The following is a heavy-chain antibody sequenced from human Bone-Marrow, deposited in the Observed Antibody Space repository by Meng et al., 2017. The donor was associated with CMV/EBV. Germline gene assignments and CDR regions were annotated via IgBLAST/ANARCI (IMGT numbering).Heavy chain of an antibody. CDR3: AREGRWLQCIDF. V-gene: IGHV1-2*02. Sequence: CKAPGYSFTGYYMHWVRQAPGQGLEWMGWINPNSGDTNSAQKFQGRVTMTRDTSISTAYMELSRLRSDDTAMYYCAREGRWLQCIDFWGQGTLVTVSS. CDR1: GYSFTGYY. CDR2: INPNSGDT. J-gene: IGHJ4*02. D-gene: IGHD5-24*01.